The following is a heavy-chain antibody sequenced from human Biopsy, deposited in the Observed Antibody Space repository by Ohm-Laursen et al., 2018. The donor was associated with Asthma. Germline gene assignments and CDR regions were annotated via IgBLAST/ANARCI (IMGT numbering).Heavy chain of an antibody. CDR3: AREGVAGTHIED. CDR1: GFSFSSYA. D-gene: IGHD6-19*01. Sequence: SLRLSCTASGFSFSSYAMSWVRQAPGKGLEWVSGHSGRGAKTYYADSVKGRFTISRDNPKNTLSLQMNSLTAEDTAVYYCAREGVAGTHIEDWGQGTLVTVSS. CDR2: HSGRGAKT. J-gene: IGHJ4*02. V-gene: IGHV3-23*01.